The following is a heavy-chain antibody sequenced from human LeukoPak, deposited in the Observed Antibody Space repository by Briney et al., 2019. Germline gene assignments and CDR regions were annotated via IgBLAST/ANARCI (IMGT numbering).Heavy chain of an antibody. Sequence: GGSLRLSCAASRFIFSTYGMHWVRQAPGKGLEWAANIKQDGSEKYYVDSVKGRFTISRDNAKNSLYLQMNSLRAEDTAVYYCGKDPNGDYVGAFDMWGQGTVVTVSP. V-gene: IGHV3-7*03. CDR3: GKDPNGDYVGAFDM. J-gene: IGHJ3*02. CDR2: IKQDGSEK. CDR1: RFIFSTYG. D-gene: IGHD4-17*01.